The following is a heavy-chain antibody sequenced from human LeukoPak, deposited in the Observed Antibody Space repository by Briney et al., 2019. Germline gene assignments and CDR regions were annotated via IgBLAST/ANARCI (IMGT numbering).Heavy chain of an antibody. D-gene: IGHD6-13*01. CDR1: GFTFYTYD. J-gene: IGHJ4*02. CDR2: IYYHGHRT. V-gene: IGHV3-23*01. CDR3: ARIPGMAAGSDFYFDY. Sequence: GGSLRLSCVASGFTFYTYDMSWVRQVPGKGLGWVSSIYYHGHRTYYTDSVKGRFTISRDNSKNTLYLQLNSLRVEDTAIYYCARIPGMAAGSDFYFDYWGPGTVVTVFS.